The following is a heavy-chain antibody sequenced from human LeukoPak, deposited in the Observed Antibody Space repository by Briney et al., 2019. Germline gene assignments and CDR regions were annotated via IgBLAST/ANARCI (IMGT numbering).Heavy chain of an antibody. CDR2: ISNDGTNK. Sequence: TGGSLRLSCAASGFTFSTYAMHWVRQAPGKGLEWVAIISNDGTNKYYADSVKGRFTISRDNSKNTLYLQMNSLRAEDTAMYYCARVYCSGDRCYDYWGQGTLVTVSS. CDR3: ARVYCSGDRCYDY. D-gene: IGHD2-15*01. V-gene: IGHV3-30-3*01. J-gene: IGHJ4*02. CDR1: GFTFSTYA.